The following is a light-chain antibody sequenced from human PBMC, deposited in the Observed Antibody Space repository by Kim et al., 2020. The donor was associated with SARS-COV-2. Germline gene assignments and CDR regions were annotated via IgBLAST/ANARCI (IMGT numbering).Light chain of an antibody. CDR3: QAWDSSTGVV. Sequence: SYELTQQPSVPVSPGQTASITCSGDKLGDKYACWYQQKPGQSPVLVIYQNTKRPSGIPERFSGSNSGNTATLTISGTQAMDEADYYCQAWDSSTGVVFGGGTQLTVL. CDR2: QNT. V-gene: IGLV3-1*01. J-gene: IGLJ2*01. CDR1: KLGDKY.